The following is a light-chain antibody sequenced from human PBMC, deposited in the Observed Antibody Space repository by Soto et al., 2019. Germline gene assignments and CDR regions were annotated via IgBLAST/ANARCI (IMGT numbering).Light chain of an antibody. CDR3: QQYGSSPGT. CDR2: GAS. Sequence: EIVLTQSPGTLSLSPGERATLSCWASQSVSFSYLAWYQQKHGQAPRLLIYGASSRAAGIPNRFSGSGSGTDFTLTISRLEPQDFAVYYCQQYGSSPGTFGQGTKLEIK. V-gene: IGKV3-20*01. J-gene: IGKJ2*01. CDR1: QSVSFSY.